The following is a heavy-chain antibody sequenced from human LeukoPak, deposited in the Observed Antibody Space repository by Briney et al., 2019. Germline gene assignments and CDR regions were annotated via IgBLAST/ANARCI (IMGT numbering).Heavy chain of an antibody. J-gene: IGHJ4*02. CDR3: ARGNLWFGELVY. V-gene: IGHV3-21*01. CDR1: GFSFSRYN. CDR2: ISSSPSYI. D-gene: IGHD3-10*01. Sequence: GGSLRLSCAASGFSFSRYNMNWVRQAPGKGLEWVSPISSSPSYIYYADSVKGRFTISRDDAKNSLYLQMNSLRAEDTAVYYCARGNLWFGELVYWGQGTLVTVSS.